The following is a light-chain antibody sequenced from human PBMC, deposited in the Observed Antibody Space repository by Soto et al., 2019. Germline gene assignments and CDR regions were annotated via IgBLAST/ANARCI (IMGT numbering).Light chain of an antibody. J-gene: IGLJ1*01. CDR1: SSDVGKYNL. V-gene: IGLV2-23*01. Sequence: QSALTQPASVSGSPGQSITISCTGTSSDVGKYNLVSWYQQHPGKAPKVMILQGYKRPSGVSNGFSGSKFGNTASLTISGLQAEDEAEYYCCAYAATYTYVFGTGTKLTVL. CDR3: CAYAATYTYV. CDR2: QGY.